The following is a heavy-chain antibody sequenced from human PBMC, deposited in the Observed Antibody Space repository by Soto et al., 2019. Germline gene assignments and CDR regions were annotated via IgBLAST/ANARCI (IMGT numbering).Heavy chain of an antibody. CDR1: GFTFNNAW. CDR3: TKDGPYRRSSIWFDP. D-gene: IGHD6-6*01. CDR2: IKSKADGETT. J-gene: IGHJ5*02. V-gene: IGHV3-15*01. Sequence: EVQLVESGGGLVKPGGSLRLSCAASGFTFNNAWMTWVRQAPGKGLEWVGRIKSKADGETTDYAAPVKGRFTISRDDSKNTLYLQMNGLKTEDTAVYYCTKDGPYRRSSIWFDPWGQGTLVTVSS.